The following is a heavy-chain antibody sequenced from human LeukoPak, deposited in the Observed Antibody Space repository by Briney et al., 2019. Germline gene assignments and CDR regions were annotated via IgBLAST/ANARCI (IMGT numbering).Heavy chain of an antibody. CDR1: GFTFDDYA. J-gene: IGHJ2*01. V-gene: IGHV3-9*01. D-gene: IGHD6-19*01. CDR2: ISWNSGSI. Sequence: PGGSLRLSRAASGFTFDDYAMHWVRQAPGKGLEWVSGISWNSGSIGYADSVKGRFTISRDNAKNSLYLQMNSLRAEDTALYYCAKDMMGQWLLYWYFDLWGRGTLVTVSS. CDR3: AKDMMGQWLLYWYFDL.